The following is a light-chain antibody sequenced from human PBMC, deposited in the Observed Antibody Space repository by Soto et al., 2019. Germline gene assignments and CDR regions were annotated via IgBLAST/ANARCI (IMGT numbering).Light chain of an antibody. Sequence: DIRMTQSPSSLSASVGDRVTITCRASQGISNYLAWYQQKPGKVPKLRIYAASTLQSGVPSRFSGSGSGTDFNLTISSPQTDDVVTYYGQKDNSGPITLGTGTKVDI. CDR3: QKDNSGPIT. V-gene: IGKV1-27*01. J-gene: IGKJ3*01. CDR2: AAS. CDR1: QGISNY.